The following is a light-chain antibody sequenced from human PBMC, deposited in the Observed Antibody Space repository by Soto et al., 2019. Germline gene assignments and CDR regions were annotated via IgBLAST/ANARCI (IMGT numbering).Light chain of an antibody. Sequence: QSALTQPASVSGSPGQSITISCTGTSSDVGGYNYVSWYQQHPGKAPKLMIYDVSNRPSGVSNRFSGSKSGNTASLTISGVQAGDGADYYCSSYTSSSTLLYVFGTGTKLTVL. J-gene: IGLJ1*01. CDR3: SSYTSSSTLLYV. V-gene: IGLV2-14*01. CDR2: DVS. CDR1: SSDVGGYNY.